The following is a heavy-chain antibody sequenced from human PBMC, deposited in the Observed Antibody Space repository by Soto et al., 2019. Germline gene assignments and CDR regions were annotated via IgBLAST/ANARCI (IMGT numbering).Heavy chain of an antibody. V-gene: IGHV3-30-3*01. D-gene: IGHD3-16*01. CDR1: GFTFSSYA. CDR3: AREGGAAYYYYGMDV. Sequence: QVQLVESGGGVVQPGRSLRLSCAASGFTFSSYAMHWVRQAPGKGLEWVAVISYDGSNKYYADSVKGRFTISRDNSKNTLYLQMNSLRAEDTAVYYCAREGGAAYYYYGMDVWGQGTTVTVSS. J-gene: IGHJ6*02. CDR2: ISYDGSNK.